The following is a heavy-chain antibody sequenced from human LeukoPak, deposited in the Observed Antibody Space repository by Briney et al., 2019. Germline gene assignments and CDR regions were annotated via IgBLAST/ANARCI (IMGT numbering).Heavy chain of an antibody. CDR2: ISAYNGNT. V-gene: IGHV1-18*01. D-gene: IGHD3-9*01. CDR1: GYTFTSYG. CDR3: AREGVYYDILTGRPYYYYYGMDV. J-gene: IGHJ6*02. Sequence: GASVKVSCKASGYTFTSYGISWVRQAPGQGLEWMGWISAYNGNTNYAQKLQGRVTMTTDTSTSTAYMELRSLRSDDTAVYYCAREGVYYDILTGRPYYYYYGMDVWDQGTTVTVSS.